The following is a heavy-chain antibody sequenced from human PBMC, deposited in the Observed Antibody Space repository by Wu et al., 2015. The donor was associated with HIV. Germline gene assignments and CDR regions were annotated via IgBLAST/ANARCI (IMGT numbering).Heavy chain of an antibody. CDR2: IIPIFGTA. Sequence: QVQLVQSGAEVKKPGSSVKVSCKASGGTFSSYAISWVRQAPGQGLEWMGGIIPIFGTANYAQKFQGRVTITTDESTSTAYMELSSLRSEDTAVYYCARDTNYGGNPRYYYYGMDVWGQGTTVTVSS. D-gene: IGHD4-23*01. CDR1: GGTFSSYA. CDR3: ARDTNYGGNPRYYYYGMDV. V-gene: IGHV1-69*05. J-gene: IGHJ6*02.